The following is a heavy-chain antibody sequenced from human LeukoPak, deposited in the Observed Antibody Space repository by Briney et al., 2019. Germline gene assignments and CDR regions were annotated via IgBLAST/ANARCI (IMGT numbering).Heavy chain of an antibody. J-gene: IGHJ4*02. CDR3: ARPLQGARGIAAAGELGC. V-gene: IGHV3-53*01. Sequence: PGGSLRLSWAASGFTLSTNYMSWVHQAPGKGLEWVSVIYSGGSTYYADSVKGRFTISRDNSKNTLYLQMNSLRAEDTAVYYCARPLQGARGIAAAGELGCCGQGTLVTVSS. CDR1: GFTLSTNY. D-gene: IGHD6-13*01. CDR2: IYSGGST.